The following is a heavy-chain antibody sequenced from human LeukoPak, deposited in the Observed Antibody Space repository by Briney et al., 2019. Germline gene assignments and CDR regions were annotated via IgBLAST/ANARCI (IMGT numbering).Heavy chain of an antibody. J-gene: IGHJ1*01. D-gene: IGHD2-2*01. CDR1: GFTFSNSW. CDR3: ATYSSRNAREFQS. V-gene: IGHV3-7*01. Sequence: GGSLRLSCEASGFTFSNSWMTWVRQTPGKGQERVANIKTDGSEKYSVDSVRGRFTISRDNAKNSLYLQMNSLRAEDTAVYYCATYSSRNAREFQSWGQGTLVTVSS. CDR2: IKTDGSEK.